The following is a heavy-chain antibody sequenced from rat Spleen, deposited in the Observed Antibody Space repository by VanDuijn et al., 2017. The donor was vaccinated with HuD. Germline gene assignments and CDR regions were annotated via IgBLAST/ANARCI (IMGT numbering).Heavy chain of an antibody. J-gene: IGHJ2*01. CDR3: ASLPGY. V-gene: IGHV5-29*01. CDR2: ITNTGDNT. Sequence: EVQLVESDGGLVQPGRSLKLSCAASGFTFSNYGMAWIRQAPGQGLEWIASITNTGDNTYYQDSVKGRFTVSRDNAKSTLYLQMNGLRSEDTATYFCASLPGYWGQGVMVTVSS. CDR1: GFTFSNYG.